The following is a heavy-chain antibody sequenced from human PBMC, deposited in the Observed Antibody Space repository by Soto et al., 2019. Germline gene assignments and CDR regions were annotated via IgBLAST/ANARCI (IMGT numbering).Heavy chain of an antibody. Sequence: GGSLILSCAASGFTFSDYYMSWIRQAPGKGLEWVSYISSSGSTIYYADSVKGRFTISRDNAKNSLYLQMNSLRAEDTAVYYCARDILDTTGTPDYWGQGTLVTVSS. J-gene: IGHJ4*02. CDR2: ISSSGSTI. V-gene: IGHV3-11*01. D-gene: IGHD1-1*01. CDR1: GFTFSDYY. CDR3: ARDILDTTGTPDY.